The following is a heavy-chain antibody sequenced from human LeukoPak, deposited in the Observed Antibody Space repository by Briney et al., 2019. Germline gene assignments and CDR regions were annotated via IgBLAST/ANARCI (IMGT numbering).Heavy chain of an antibody. J-gene: IGHJ5*02. CDR1: GGSISSSNW. Sequence: SETLSLTCAVSGGSISSSNWWSWVRQPPGKGLEWIGEIYHSGSTNYNPSLKSRVTISVDKSKNQFSLKLSSVTAADTAVYYCARGFGAGNYYYGWFDPWGQGILVSVSS. D-gene: IGHD3-10*01. V-gene: IGHV4-4*02. CDR2: IYHSGST. CDR3: ARGFGAGNYYYGWFDP.